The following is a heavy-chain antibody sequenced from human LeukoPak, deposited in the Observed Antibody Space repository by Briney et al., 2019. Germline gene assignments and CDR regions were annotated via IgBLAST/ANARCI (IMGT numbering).Heavy chain of an antibody. V-gene: IGHV3-7*04. CDR2: IKQDGSEK. CDR1: GFTFTIYW. CDR3: ARVALAATGAYDI. J-gene: IGHJ3*02. D-gene: IGHD6-19*01. Sequence: GGSLRLSCAASGFTFTIYWMSWVRQAPGKGLEWVASIKQDGSEKNYVHSVKGRFTTSRDNAKNSLYLQMNSLRAEDTAVYYCARVALAATGAYDIWGLGTMVTVSS.